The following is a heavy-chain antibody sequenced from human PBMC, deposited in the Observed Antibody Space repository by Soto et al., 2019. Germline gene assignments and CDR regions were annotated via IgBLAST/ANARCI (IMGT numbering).Heavy chain of an antibody. CDR3: ARGWLRKIDY. CDR1: GFTFSSYA. D-gene: IGHD5-12*01. CDR2: ISSNGGST. Sequence: EVQLVESGGGLVQPGGSPRLSCAASGFTFSSYAMHWVRQAPGKGLEYVSAISSNGGSTYYANSVKGRFTISRDNSKNTLYLQMGSLRAEDMAVYYCARGWLRKIDYWGQGTLVTVSS. V-gene: IGHV3-64*01. J-gene: IGHJ4*02.